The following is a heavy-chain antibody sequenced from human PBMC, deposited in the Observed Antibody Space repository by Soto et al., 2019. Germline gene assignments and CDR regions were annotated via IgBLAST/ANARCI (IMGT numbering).Heavy chain of an antibody. V-gene: IGHV3-33*01. J-gene: IGHJ4*02. Sequence: QVQLVESGGGVVQPGRSLRLCCSASGFTFSSSGMHWVRQAPGKGLEWVAVLWYDGSKKYSADSVKDRFTISRHNSKNILYLQMNSLRADDTAVYYCARGNWKYGYFDYWGLGTLVTVSS. CDR2: LWYDGSKK. CDR1: GFTFSSSG. D-gene: IGHD1-7*01. CDR3: ARGNWKYGYFDY.